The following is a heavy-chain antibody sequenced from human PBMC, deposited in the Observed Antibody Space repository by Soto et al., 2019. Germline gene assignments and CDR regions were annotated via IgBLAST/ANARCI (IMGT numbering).Heavy chain of an antibody. J-gene: IGHJ6*02. CDR1: GDSVSSNSAD. D-gene: IGHD6-19*01. Sequence: PSQTLSLTCVISGDSVSSNSADWHWIRQSPSRGLEWLGRTFYRSQWFNDYAVSVKTRIAINPDTSKNQFSLHLNSVTPDDTAVYYCARVPGQGYSSGKYYFYGMDVWGQGTSVTVSS. V-gene: IGHV6-1*01. CDR2: TFYRSQWFN. CDR3: ARVPGQGYSSGKYYFYGMDV.